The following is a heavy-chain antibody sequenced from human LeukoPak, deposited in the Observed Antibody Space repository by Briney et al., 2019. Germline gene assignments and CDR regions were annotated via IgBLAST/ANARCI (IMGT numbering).Heavy chain of an antibody. V-gene: IGHV3-21*01. Sequence: GGSLRLSCAASGFTFSTYSMNWVRQAPGKGLEWVSSITSSRTYIYYADSVKGRFTISRDNAKNALYLQMNSLRVEDTAVYYCARAGSGYRDSIDYWGQGTLVTVSS. CDR2: ITSSRTYI. J-gene: IGHJ4*02. CDR3: ARAGSGYRDSIDY. D-gene: IGHD3-22*01. CDR1: GFTFSTYS.